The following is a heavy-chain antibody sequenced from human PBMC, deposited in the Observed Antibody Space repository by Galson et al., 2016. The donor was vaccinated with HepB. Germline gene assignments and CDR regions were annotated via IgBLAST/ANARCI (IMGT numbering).Heavy chain of an antibody. J-gene: IGHJ3*02. V-gene: IGHV4-31*03. CDR3: ARDLNYDILTGPTYDAFDI. CDR2: TYYRGST. CDR1: GVSISSGGYY. Sequence: TLSLTCTVSGVSISSGGYYWSWIRQYPGKGLEWIGYTYYRGSTYYNPSLESRVTISVDTSKNQFSLKLSSVTAADTAVDYCARDLNYDILTGPTYDAFDIWGQGIMVTVSS. D-gene: IGHD3-9*01.